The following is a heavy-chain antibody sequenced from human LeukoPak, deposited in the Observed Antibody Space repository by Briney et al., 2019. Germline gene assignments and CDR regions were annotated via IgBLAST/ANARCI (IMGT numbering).Heavy chain of an antibody. J-gene: IGHJ4*02. CDR2: SSSSGDSL. V-gene: IGHV3-48*03. CDR3: ARMAVAGQYNDY. D-gene: IGHD6-19*01. Sequence: GGSLRLSCAASGFXFSTYEMKWVRQAPGKGLEWVSYSSSSGDSLYYADSVKGRFTISRDNARNSLYLQMNSLRAEDTAIYYCARMAVAGQYNDYWGQGTLVTVSS. CDR1: GFXFSTYE.